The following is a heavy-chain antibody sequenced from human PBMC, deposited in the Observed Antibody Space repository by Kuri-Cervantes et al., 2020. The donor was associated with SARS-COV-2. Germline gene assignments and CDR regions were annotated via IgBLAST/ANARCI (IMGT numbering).Heavy chain of an antibody. CDR2: ISYDGSNK. Sequence: LSLTCAASGFTFSSYAMHWVRQAPGKGLEWVAVISYDGSNKYYADSVKGRFTISRDNSKNTLYLQMNSLRAEDTAVYYCARGSIFSDTGGWYFDYWGQGTLVTVSS. J-gene: IGHJ4*02. V-gene: IGHV3-30-3*01. CDR1: GFTFSSYA. CDR3: ARGSIFSDTGGWYFDY. D-gene: IGHD3-10*01.